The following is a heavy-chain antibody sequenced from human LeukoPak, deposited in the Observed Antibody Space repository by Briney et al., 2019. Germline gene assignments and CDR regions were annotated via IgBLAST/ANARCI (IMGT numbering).Heavy chain of an antibody. CDR1: GYTFTSYD. D-gene: IGHD6-13*01. CDR2: MNPNSGNT. Sequence: ASVKVSCKASGYTFTSYDINWVRQATGQGLEWMGWMNPNSGNTGYAQKFQGRVTITRNTSISTAYMELSSLRSEDTAVYYCARAAAAGPPHYYYYYYMDVWGKGTTVTVSS. V-gene: IGHV1-8*03. J-gene: IGHJ6*03. CDR3: ARAAAAGPPHYYYYYYMDV.